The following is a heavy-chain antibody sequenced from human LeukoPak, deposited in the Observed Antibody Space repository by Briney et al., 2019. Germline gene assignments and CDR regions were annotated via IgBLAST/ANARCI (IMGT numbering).Heavy chain of an antibody. CDR1: GFTFSSYG. CDR3: ARDGIDILTGYYFYYYYYMDV. V-gene: IGHV3-30*19. Sequence: GGSLRLSCAASGFTFSSYGMHWVRQAPGKGLEWVAVISYDGSNKYYADSVKGRFTISRDNSKNTVYLQMNSLRAEDTAVYYCARDGIDILTGYYFYYYYYMDVWGKGTTVTVSS. J-gene: IGHJ6*03. D-gene: IGHD3-9*01. CDR2: ISYDGSNK.